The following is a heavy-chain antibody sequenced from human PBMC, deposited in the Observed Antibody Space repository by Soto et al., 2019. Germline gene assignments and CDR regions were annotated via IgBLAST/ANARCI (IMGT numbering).Heavy chain of an antibody. V-gene: IGHV1-18*01. J-gene: IGHJ6*03. CDR1: GYTFTSYG. Sequence: GASVKVSCKASGYTFTSYGISWVRQAPGQGLEWMGWISAYNGNTNYAQKLQGRVTMTTDTSTSTAYMELRSLRSDDTAVYYCARAGSLGYCSGGSCYSKYYYYYMDVWGKGTTVTVSS. D-gene: IGHD2-15*01. CDR3: ARAGSLGYCSGGSCYSKYYYYYMDV. CDR2: ISAYNGNT.